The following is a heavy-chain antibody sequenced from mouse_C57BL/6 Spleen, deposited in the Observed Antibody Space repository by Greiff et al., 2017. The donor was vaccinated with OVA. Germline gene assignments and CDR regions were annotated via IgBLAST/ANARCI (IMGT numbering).Heavy chain of an antibody. J-gene: IGHJ2*01. CDR1: GYTFTDYE. D-gene: IGHD4-1*01. Sequence: VKLQQSGAELVRPGASVTLSCKASGYTFTDYEMHWVKQTPVHGLEWIGAIDPETGGTAYNQKFKGKAILTADKSSSTAYMELRSLTSEDSAVYYCTRGPNSYYFDYWGQGTTLTVSS. CDR2: IDPETGGT. CDR3: TRGPNSYYFDY. V-gene: IGHV1-15*01.